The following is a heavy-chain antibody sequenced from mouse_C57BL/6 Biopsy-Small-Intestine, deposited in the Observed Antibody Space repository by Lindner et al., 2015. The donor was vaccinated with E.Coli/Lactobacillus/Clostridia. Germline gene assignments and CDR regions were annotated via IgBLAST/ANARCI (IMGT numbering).Heavy chain of an antibody. Sequence: SVKVSCKASGYTFTSYNVHWVRQAPGQGLEWLGIINAGSDTNYAQKFQGRVIMTRDTSTSTVYMELSSLRSEDTAVYYCATELHRGYRFDYWGQGTLVTVSS. CDR3: ATELHRGYRFDY. CDR1: GYTFTSYN. V-gene: IGHV1-74*01. CDR2: INAGSDT. D-gene: IGHD2-12*01. J-gene: IGHJ4*01.